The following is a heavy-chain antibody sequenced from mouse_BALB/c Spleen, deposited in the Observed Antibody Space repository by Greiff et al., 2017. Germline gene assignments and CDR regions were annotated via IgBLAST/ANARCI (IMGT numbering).Heavy chain of an antibody. CDR2: IDPSDSET. CDR3: ERGRSYGYFDY. D-gene: IGHD1-1*01. Sequence: QVQLQQPGAELVRPGASVKLSCKASGYTFTSYWMNWVKQRPGQGLEWIGMIDPSDSETHYNQMFKGKATLTADKSSSTAYMQLSSLASEDSAVYYCERGRSYGYFDYWGQGTTLTVSS. J-gene: IGHJ2*01. V-gene: IGHV1-61*01. CDR1: GYTFTSYW.